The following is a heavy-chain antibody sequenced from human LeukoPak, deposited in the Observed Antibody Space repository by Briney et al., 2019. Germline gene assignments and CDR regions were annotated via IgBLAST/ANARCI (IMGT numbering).Heavy chain of an antibody. D-gene: IGHD5-18*01. Sequence: PGPSEDLLYKASGYSYPLLGTSGVPEAPGQALQCMDCITAYKGNIKYAKKVPGRVTMTTDPATSTAYMELKRLRSDDTAVYYCARESGGYRYGYYYYYDMDVWGQGTTVTVSS. CDR1: GYSYPLLG. CDR3: ARESGGYRYGYYYYYDMDV. V-gene: IGHV1-18*01. J-gene: IGHJ6*02. CDR2: ITAYKGNI.